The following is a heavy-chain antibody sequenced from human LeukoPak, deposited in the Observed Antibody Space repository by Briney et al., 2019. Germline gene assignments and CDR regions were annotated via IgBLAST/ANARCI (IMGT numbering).Heavy chain of an antibody. CDR2: IYSGETT. J-gene: IGHJ4*02. V-gene: IGHV3-66*02. Sequence: GGSLRLSCAASGFTVRSNYMSWVRQAPGKGLGWVSVIYSGETTYYAESMRGRFTIFRDNSKNTLYLQMNSLGAEDTAVYYCARERYYYDTTGALDYWGQGTLVTVSS. CDR1: GFTVRSNY. D-gene: IGHD3-22*01. CDR3: ARERYYYDTTGALDY.